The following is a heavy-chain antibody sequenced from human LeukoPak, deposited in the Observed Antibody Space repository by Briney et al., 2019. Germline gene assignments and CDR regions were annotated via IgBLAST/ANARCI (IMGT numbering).Heavy chain of an antibody. CDR3: ARNYGGNHYYYYYYYMDV. CDR2: IYTSGST. V-gene: IGHV4-61*02. J-gene: IGHJ6*03. D-gene: IGHD4-23*01. CDR1: GGSISSGSYY. Sequence: KSSETLSLTCTVSGGSISSGSYYWSWLRQPAGKGLEWLGRIYTSGSTNYNPSLKSRVTISVDTSKNQFSLKLSSVTAADTAVYYCARNYGGNHYYYYYYYMDVWGKGTTVTVSS.